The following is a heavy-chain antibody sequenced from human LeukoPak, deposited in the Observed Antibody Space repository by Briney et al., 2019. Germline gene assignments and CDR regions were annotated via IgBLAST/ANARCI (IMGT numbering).Heavy chain of an antibody. Sequence: SETLSLTCTVSGDPTSSSTYYWDWIRQAPGKGLEWIGNIYDSGTTHYNPSLKSRVTISGDTSKNQFSLKLNSVTAADTAIYYCATHRRSGSGGSENAFEIWGQGTVVTVSS. D-gene: IGHD5-12*01. CDR1: GDPTSSSTYY. V-gene: IGHV4-39*01. J-gene: IGHJ3*02. CDR3: ATHRRSGSGGSENAFEI. CDR2: IYDSGTT.